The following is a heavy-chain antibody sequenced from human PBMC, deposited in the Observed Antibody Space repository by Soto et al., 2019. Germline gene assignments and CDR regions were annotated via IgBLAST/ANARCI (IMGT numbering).Heavy chain of an antibody. CDR3: ARANIAWNDVGGMDV. CDR2: ILYDGSKK. CDR1: GFSFNTYA. J-gene: IGHJ6*01. Sequence: GGSLRLSCAASGFSFNTYAMHWVRQAPGKGLEWVAVILYDGSKKDYADSVKGRFTISRDNSKNTLYLQMDSLRSEDTAVYYCARANIAWNDVGGMDVWGQGTTVTVSS. D-gene: IGHD1-1*01. V-gene: IGHV3-30*14.